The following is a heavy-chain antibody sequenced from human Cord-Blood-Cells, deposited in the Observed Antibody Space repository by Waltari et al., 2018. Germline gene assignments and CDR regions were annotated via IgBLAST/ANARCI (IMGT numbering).Heavy chain of an antibody. CDR1: GGSISSYY. D-gene: IGHD6-13*01. V-gene: IGHV4-59*01. CDR2: INYSGST. Sequence: QVQLQESGPGLVKPSETLSLTCTVSGGSISSYYWSWIRQPPGKGLEWIGYINYSGSTNYNPSLKSRVTISVDTSKNQFSLKLSSVTAADTAVYYCARDPGIAAAGMFDPWGQGTLVTVSS. CDR3: ARDPGIAAAGMFDP. J-gene: IGHJ5*02.